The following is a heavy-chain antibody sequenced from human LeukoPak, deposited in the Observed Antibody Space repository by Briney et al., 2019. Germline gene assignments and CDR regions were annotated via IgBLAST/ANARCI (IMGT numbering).Heavy chain of an antibody. Sequence: PGGSLRLSCAASGFTFSNYAMSWVRQAPGKGLEWVSDITGSGGNTYYADSVKGRFTISRDNSKNTLYLQMNSLRAEDTAVYYCAKWGDYDVLTGYYVSDYWGQGTLVTVSS. D-gene: IGHD3-9*01. J-gene: IGHJ4*02. CDR2: ITGSGGNT. CDR3: AKWGDYDVLTGYYVSDY. V-gene: IGHV3-23*01. CDR1: GFTFSNYA.